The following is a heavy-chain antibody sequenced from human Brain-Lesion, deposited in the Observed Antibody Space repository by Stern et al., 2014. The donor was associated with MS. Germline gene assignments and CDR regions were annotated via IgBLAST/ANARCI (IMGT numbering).Heavy chain of an antibody. CDR3: AGEEDIRYCSGGSCTGNWFDP. CDR1: GGSVSSTSYA. Sequence: QLQLQESGPGLVKPSETLSLTCTVAGGSVSSTSYAWAWIRQPPGQGLEWIGTIYYSGNTYYSPSLNSRPTISLDTSKHPFFLQLRSGTAADTAVYYCAGEEDIRYCSGGSCTGNWFDPWGQGTLVTVSS. V-gene: IGHV4-39*01. CDR2: IYYSGNT. J-gene: IGHJ5*02. D-gene: IGHD2-15*01.